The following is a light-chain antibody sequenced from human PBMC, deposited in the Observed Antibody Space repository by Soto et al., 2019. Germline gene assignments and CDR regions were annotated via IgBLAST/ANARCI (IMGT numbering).Light chain of an antibody. CDR3: QHYDTFPYT. CDR2: DAS. Sequence: DIQMTQSPSFVSASVGDRVTITCRASQSIDNWLAWYQQKPGKAPKLLIYDASTLESGVSSGFSGSGSGTAFTLTISSLRPDDFATYYCQHYDTFPYTFGQGTKLESK. J-gene: IGKJ2*01. V-gene: IGKV1-5*01. CDR1: QSIDNW.